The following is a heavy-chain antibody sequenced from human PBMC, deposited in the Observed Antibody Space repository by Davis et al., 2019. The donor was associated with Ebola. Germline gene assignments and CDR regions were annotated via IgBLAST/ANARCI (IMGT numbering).Heavy chain of an antibody. CDR2: IKQDGSEK. Sequence: GESLKISCAASGFTSSSYWMSWVRQAPGKGLEWVANIKQDGSEKYYVDSVKGRFTISRDNAKSSLYLQMNSLRDEDTAVYYCARVVSGYWGQGTMVSVSS. CDR3: ARVVSGY. V-gene: IGHV3-7*03. CDR1: GFTSSSYW. D-gene: IGHD5-12*01. J-gene: IGHJ4*02.